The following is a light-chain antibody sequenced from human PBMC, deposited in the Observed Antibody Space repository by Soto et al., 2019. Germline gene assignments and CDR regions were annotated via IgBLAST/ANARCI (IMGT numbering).Light chain of an antibody. CDR2: GAS. CDR3: QQYNNWHGT. Sequence: EIVMTQSPATLSVSPGERATLSCRASQSVSSNLAWYQQKPGQAPRLLIYGASTRATGIPARFSGSWSGTEFTLTISSLQSEDFAVYYCQQYNNWHGTFGQGTKLEIK. CDR1: QSVSSN. J-gene: IGKJ2*01. V-gene: IGKV3-15*01.